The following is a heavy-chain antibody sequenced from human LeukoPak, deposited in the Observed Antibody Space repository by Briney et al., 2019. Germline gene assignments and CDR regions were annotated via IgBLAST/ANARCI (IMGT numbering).Heavy chain of an antibody. Sequence: SETLSLTCAVYGGSFSGYYWSWIRQPPGKGLEWIGEINHSGSTNYNPSLKSRVTISVDTSKNQFSLKLSSVTAADTAVYYCARGPSGSYYGMDVWGQGTTVTVSS. CDR1: GGSFSGYY. J-gene: IGHJ6*02. CDR2: INHSGST. V-gene: IGHV4-34*01. CDR3: ARGPSGSYYGMDV. D-gene: IGHD1-26*01.